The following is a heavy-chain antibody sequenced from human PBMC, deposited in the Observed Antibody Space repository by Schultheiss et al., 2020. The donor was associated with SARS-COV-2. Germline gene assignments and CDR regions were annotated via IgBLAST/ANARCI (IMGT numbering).Heavy chain of an antibody. Sequence: GESLKISCAASGFTFSSYAMSWVRQAPGKGLEWVAVISYDGSNKYYADSVKGRFTISRDNSKNTLYLQMNSLRAEDTAVYYCAKGSHVVVPAAMFNWGQGTLVTVSS. D-gene: IGHD2-2*01. J-gene: IGHJ4*02. CDR2: ISYDGSNK. V-gene: IGHV3-30*18. CDR1: GFTFSSYA. CDR3: AKGSHVVVPAAMFN.